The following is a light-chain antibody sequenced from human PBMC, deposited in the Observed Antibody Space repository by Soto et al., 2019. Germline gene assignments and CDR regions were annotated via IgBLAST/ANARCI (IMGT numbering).Light chain of an antibody. Sequence: AIRMTQSPSSFSASTGDRVTITCRASQGISSYLAWYQQKPGKAPKLLIYAASTLQSGVPSRFSGSGSWTDFTLTISCLQSEDFAVYYCQQYGSSPQYTFGQGTKLEIK. CDR2: AAS. CDR1: QGISSY. V-gene: IGKV1-8*01. J-gene: IGKJ2*01. CDR3: QQYGSSPQYT.